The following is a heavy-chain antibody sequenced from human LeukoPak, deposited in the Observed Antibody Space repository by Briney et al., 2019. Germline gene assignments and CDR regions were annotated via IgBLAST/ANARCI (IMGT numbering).Heavy chain of an antibody. CDR3: ARRYYDTRGYPFEY. J-gene: IGHJ4*02. Sequence: GGSLRPSCVASGFTFSSYTMNWVRQAPGKGLEWVSSISSDSVYIFYADSLKGRFTISRDNAENSLYLQMNSLRAEDTAVYYCARRYYDTRGYPFEYWGQGTPVTASS. CDR2: ISSDSVYI. D-gene: IGHD3-22*01. CDR1: GFTFSSYT. V-gene: IGHV3-21*01.